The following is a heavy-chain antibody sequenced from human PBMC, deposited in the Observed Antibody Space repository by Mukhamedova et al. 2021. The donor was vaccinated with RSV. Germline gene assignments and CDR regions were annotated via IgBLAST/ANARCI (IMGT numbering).Heavy chain of an antibody. J-gene: IGHJ4*02. D-gene: IGHD3-3*01. V-gene: IGHV3-48*03. CDR2: ISSGGNSM. Sequence: GRQAPGKGLEWVSYISSGGNSMYYADSVKGRFTISRDNAKNSLYLQMNSLRAEDTAVYYCARDLKRFFYWGQGTLVTVSS. CDR3: ARDLKRFFY.